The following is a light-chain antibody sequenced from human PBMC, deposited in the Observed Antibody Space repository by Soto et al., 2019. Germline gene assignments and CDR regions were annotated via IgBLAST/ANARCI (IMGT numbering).Light chain of an antibody. CDR1: QTSATY. V-gene: IGKV1-39*01. CDR2: EAS. CDR3: QQSYNTPLT. Sequence: DIQMTQSPSSLSASVGDRVTITCRASQTSATYINWYQQKSGSAPRLLIYEASGLQSGVPSRFRGGASGTDFTLTISSLQLDDFATYYCQQSYNTPLTFGQGTKVDIK. J-gene: IGKJ1*01.